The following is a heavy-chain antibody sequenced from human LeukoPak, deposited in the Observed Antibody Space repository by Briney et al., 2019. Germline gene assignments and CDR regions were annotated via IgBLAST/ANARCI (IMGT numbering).Heavy chain of an antibody. V-gene: IGHV3-11*01. J-gene: IGHJ4*02. Sequence: PGGSLRLSCAASGFTFSDFYMSWIRQAPGKGLEWVSYISSSGNTKYYADSVKGRFTISRDNSKNTLYLQMNSLRAEDTAVYYCARVKQWLGWEFDYWGQGTLVTVSS. CDR3: ARVKQWLGWEFDY. CDR2: ISSSGNTK. D-gene: IGHD6-19*01. CDR1: GFTFSDFY.